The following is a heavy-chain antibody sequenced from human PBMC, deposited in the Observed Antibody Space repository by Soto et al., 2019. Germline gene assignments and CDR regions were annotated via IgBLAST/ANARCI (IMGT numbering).Heavy chain of an antibody. CDR1: GGSVSSGSYY. J-gene: IGHJ6*02. Sequence: SETLSLTCTVSGGSVSSGSYYWSWIRQPPGKGLEWIGYIYYSGSTNYNPSLKSRVTISVDTSKNQFSLKLSSVTAADTAVYYCARDLRLSDFWSGYLSDYYGMDVWGQGTTVTVSS. CDR2: IYYSGST. V-gene: IGHV4-61*01. CDR3: ARDLRLSDFWSGYLSDYYGMDV. D-gene: IGHD3-3*01.